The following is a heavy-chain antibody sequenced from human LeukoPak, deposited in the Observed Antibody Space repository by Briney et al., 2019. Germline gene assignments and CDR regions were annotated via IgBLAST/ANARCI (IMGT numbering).Heavy chain of an antibody. V-gene: IGHV3-7*04. Sequence: GGSLRLCCAASGFTFSSYWMSWVRQAPGKGLEWVANIKEDGSEKKYVDSLKGRLTISRDNAQNSLYLEMNSLRAEDAAVYYCARYWNGDNYDYWGQGTLVTVSS. CDR3: ARYWNGDNYDY. CDR1: GFTFSSYW. J-gene: IGHJ4*02. CDR2: IKEDGSEK. D-gene: IGHD1-1*01.